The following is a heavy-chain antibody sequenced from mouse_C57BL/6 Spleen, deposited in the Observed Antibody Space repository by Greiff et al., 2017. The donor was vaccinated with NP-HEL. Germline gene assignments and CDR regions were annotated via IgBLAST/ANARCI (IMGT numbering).Heavy chain of an antibody. Sequence: QVQLQQPGAELVKPGASVKMSCKASGYTFTSYWITWVKRRPGQGLEWIGDIYPGSGSTNYNEKFKSKATLTVDTSSSTAYMQLSSLTSEDSAVYYCAREYDYDAMDYWGQGTSVTVSS. D-gene: IGHD2-10*02. V-gene: IGHV1-55*01. CDR3: AREYDYDAMDY. CDR2: IYPGSGST. J-gene: IGHJ4*01. CDR1: GYTFTSYW.